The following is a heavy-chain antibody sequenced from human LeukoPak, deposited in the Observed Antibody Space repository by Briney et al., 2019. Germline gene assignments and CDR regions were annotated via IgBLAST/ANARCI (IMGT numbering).Heavy chain of an antibody. D-gene: IGHD1-26*01. CDR1: GYSFTRYW. Sequence: GESLKISCKGFGYSFTRYWIGWVRQMPGKGLEWVGLIYPADSDARYSPSFEGQVTISADKSISTAYLHWSSLKASDTAMYYCVRREVGATLRSNPWGQGTLVIVSS. V-gene: IGHV5-51*01. J-gene: IGHJ5*02. CDR3: VRREVGATLRSNP. CDR2: IYPADSDA.